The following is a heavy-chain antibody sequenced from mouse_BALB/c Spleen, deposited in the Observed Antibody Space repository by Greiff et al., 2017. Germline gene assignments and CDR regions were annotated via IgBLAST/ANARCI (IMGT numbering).Heavy chain of an antibody. CDR1: GFSLTSYD. D-gene: IGHD2-4*01. V-gene: IGHV2-9-2*01. Sequence: VQRVESGPGLVAPSQSLSITCTVSGFSLTSYDISWIRQPPGKGLEWLGVIWTGGGTNYNSAFMSRLSISKDNSKSQVFLKMNSLQTDDTAIYYCVRGSTMITTSLAYWGQGTLVTVSA. CDR2: IWTGGGT. J-gene: IGHJ3*01. CDR3: VRGSTMITTSLAY.